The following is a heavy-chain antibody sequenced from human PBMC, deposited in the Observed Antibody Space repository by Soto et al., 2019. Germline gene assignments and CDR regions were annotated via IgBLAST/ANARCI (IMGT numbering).Heavy chain of an antibody. D-gene: IGHD6-19*01. CDR1: GFTFSSYA. Sequence: GGSLRLSCAASGFTFSSYAMSWVRQAPGKGLEWVSGISGSGDSTYYADSVKGRFTISRDNSKNTLYLQMNSLRAEDTAVYYCAKGVPGIAVAGTGYFQHWGQGTLVNVSS. CDR2: ISGSGDST. J-gene: IGHJ1*01. V-gene: IGHV3-23*01. CDR3: AKGVPGIAVAGTGYFQH.